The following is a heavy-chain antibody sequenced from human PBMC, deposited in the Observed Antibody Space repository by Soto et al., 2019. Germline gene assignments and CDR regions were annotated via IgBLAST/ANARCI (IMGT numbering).Heavy chain of an antibody. CDR2: IYYSGST. CDR3: ASERTKVTPDNLFDP. J-gene: IGHJ5*02. D-gene: IGHD4-17*01. Sequence: SETLSLTCTVSGGSISSSSYYWSWIRQPPGKGLEWIGYIYYSGSTNYNPSLKSRVTISVDTSKNQFSLKLSSVTAADTAVYYCASERTKVTPDNLFDPWGQGTLVTVSS. CDR1: GGSISSSSYY. V-gene: IGHV4-61*01.